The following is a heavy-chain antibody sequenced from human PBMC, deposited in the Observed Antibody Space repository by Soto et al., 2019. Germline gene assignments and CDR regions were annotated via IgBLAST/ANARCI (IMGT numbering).Heavy chain of an antibody. CDR1: GGTFSSYA. D-gene: IGHD6-6*01. CDR3: AREGEYNSSSSKPAFDI. V-gene: IGHV1-69*01. Sequence: QVQLVQSGAEVKKPGSSVKVSCKASGGTFSSYAISWVRQAPGQGLEWMGGIIPIFGTANYAQKFQGRVTITADESTSTAYMELSSLRSEDTAVYYCAREGEYNSSSSKPAFDIWGQGTMVTVSS. CDR2: IIPIFGTA. J-gene: IGHJ3*02.